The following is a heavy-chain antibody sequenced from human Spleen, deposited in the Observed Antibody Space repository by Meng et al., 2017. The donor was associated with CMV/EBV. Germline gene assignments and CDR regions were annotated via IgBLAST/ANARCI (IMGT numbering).Heavy chain of an antibody. J-gene: IGHJ4*02. D-gene: IGHD6-13*01. CDR2: ISHSGCI. Sequence: SETLSLTCTVSGYSISSRYYWGWIRQPPGKGLEWIGSISHSGCIFYNPSLKSGVTISVDTSRNQLSLKVSSVTAADPAVYYCARLMAAAVVDYWGQGTLVTVSS. CDR1: GYSISSRYY. V-gene: IGHV4-38-2*02. CDR3: ARLMAAAVVDY.